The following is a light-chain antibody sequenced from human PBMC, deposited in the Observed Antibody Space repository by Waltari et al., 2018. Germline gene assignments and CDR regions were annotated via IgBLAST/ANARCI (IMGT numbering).Light chain of an antibody. Sequence: PVPTPEPSFSVSPRRTVTLTRCLTSGAVSTVHNPNWYQQSPGQAPRTLIDTTSTRSAGVPGRFSGSMRGSKAALTITGAQADDESEYYCALYMGGGISVFGGGTKLTVL. CDR3: ALYMGGGISV. CDR2: TTS. CDR1: SGAVSTVHN. J-gene: IGLJ2*01. V-gene: IGLV8-61*01.